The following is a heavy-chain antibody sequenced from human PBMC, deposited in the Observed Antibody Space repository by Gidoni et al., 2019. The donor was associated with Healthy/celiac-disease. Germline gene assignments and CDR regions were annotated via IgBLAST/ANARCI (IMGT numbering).Heavy chain of an antibody. D-gene: IGHD3-22*01. V-gene: IGHV3-33*01. CDR3: AREPTTYYYDSSGYPWYFDL. Sequence: QVHLVASGGGVVQPGRSLRLPCAASGFPFSTYGMHWVRQAPGKGLEWVAVIWDDGSNKYYADSVKGRFTISRDKSKNTLYLQMNSLRAEDTAVYYCAREPTTYYYDSSGYPWYFDLWGRGTLVTVSS. J-gene: IGHJ2*01. CDR2: IWDDGSNK. CDR1: GFPFSTYG.